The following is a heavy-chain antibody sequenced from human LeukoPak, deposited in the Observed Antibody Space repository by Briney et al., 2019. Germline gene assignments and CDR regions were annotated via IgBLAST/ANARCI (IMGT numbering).Heavy chain of an antibody. Sequence: PGGSLRLSCAASGFTFSSYSMNWVRQAPGKGLEWVSSISSSSSYIYYADSVKGRFTISRDNAKNSLYLQMNTLRGEDTAVYYCARIYHYYDSGSYMFDYWGQGALVTVSS. V-gene: IGHV3-21*01. CDR2: ISSSSSYI. CDR3: ARIYHYYDSGSYMFDY. J-gene: IGHJ4*02. CDR1: GFTFSSYS. D-gene: IGHD3-10*01.